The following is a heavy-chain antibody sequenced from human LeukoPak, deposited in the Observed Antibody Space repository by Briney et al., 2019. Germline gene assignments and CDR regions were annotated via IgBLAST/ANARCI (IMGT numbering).Heavy chain of an antibody. J-gene: IGHJ4*02. Sequence: ASVKVSCKVSGYTLTELSMHWVRQAPGKGLEWMGGFDPEDGETIYAQKFHGRVTMTEDTSTDTAYMELSSLRSEDTAVYYCATLPPLGCSGGSCYLYYFDYWGQGTLVTVSS. D-gene: IGHD2-15*01. CDR1: GYTLTELS. CDR2: FDPEDGET. V-gene: IGHV1-24*01. CDR3: ATLPPLGCSGGSCYLYYFDY.